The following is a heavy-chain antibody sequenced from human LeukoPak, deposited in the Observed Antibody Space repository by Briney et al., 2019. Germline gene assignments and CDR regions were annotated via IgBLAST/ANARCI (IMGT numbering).Heavy chain of an antibody. D-gene: IGHD2-2*01. CDR1: GFTFSTYS. J-gene: IGHJ4*02. CDR3: ARGPSSQFRTDY. CDR2: IGRSSSPI. V-gene: IGHV3-48*01. Sequence: GGSLRLSCAASGFTFSTYSMNWVRQAPGKGLEWVSYIGRSSSPIYFADSVKGRFTISRDNAKNSLYLQMNGLRAEDTAVYYCARGPSSQFRTDYWGQGTLVTVSS.